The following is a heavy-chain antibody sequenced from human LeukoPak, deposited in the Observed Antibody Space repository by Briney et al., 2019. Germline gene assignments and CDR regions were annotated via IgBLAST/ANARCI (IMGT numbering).Heavy chain of an antibody. V-gene: IGHV3-23*01. CDR2: ISGSGGST. CDR3: AKDLYDILTGYFGPIDY. CDR1: GFTFSSYA. Sequence: GGSLRLSCAASGFTFSSYAMSWVRQAPGKGLEWVSAISGSGGSTYYADSVKGRFTISRDNSKNTLYLQMNSLRAEDTAVYYCAKDLYDILTGYFGPIDYWGQGTLVTVSS. J-gene: IGHJ4*02. D-gene: IGHD3-9*01.